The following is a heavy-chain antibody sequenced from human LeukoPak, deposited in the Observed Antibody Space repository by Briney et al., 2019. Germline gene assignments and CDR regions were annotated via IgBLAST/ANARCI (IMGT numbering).Heavy chain of an antibody. CDR1: GYTFTSYG. Sequence: GASVKVSCKASGYTFTSYGISWVRQAPGQGLEWMGWISAYNGNTNYAQKLQGRVTMTTDTSTSTAYMELRSLRSDDTAVYYCARNGLRFSEWLPLTYDAFDIWGQGTMVTVAS. D-gene: IGHD3-3*01. CDR3: ARNGLRFSEWLPLTYDAFDI. J-gene: IGHJ3*02. CDR2: ISAYNGNT. V-gene: IGHV1-18*01.